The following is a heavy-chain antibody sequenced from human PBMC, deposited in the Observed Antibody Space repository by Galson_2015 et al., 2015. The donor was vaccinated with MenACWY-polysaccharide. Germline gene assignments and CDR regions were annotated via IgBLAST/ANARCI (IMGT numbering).Heavy chain of an antibody. J-gene: IGHJ4*02. CDR2: IKSDASTT. CDR1: GFIFSNYW. CDR3: ANSIPGGKLDY. D-gene: IGHD4-23*01. V-gene: IGHV3-74*01. Sequence: SLRLSCATSGFIFSNYWMHWVRQAPGEGLVWVSRIKSDASTTNNADSVKGRFTISRDNAKNTLYLEMNSLRAEDTAVYYCANSIPGGKLDYWGQGTLVTVSS.